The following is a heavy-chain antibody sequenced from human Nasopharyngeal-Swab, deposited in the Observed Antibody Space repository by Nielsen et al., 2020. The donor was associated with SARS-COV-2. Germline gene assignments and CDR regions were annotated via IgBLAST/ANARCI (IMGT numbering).Heavy chain of an antibody. CDR2: IKQDGSEK. J-gene: IGHJ6*03. CDR3: ARQGVFVPAYFHQYYMDV. V-gene: IGHV3-7*03. CDR1: GFSFSTYW. Sequence: GGSLRLSCAASGFSFSTYWMTWVRQAPGKGLEWVANIKQDGSEKYYVDSVKGRFTVSRDNPKNLLYLQVNSLRAEDTAEYYCARQGVFVPAYFHQYYMDVWGKGTTVTVSS. D-gene: IGHD3-16*02.